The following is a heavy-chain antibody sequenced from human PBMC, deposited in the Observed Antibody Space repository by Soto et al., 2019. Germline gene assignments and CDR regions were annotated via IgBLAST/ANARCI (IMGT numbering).Heavy chain of an antibody. Sequence: SQTLSLTCAISGDSVSSNSAAWNWIRQSPSRGLEWLGRTYYRSRWYNDYAVSVKSRVTINPDTSKNQFSLQLNSVTPEDTAVYYCARDHTFYDILTGYSTNWFDPWGQGTLVTVSS. D-gene: IGHD3-9*01. CDR1: GDSVSSNSAA. CDR3: ARDHTFYDILTGYSTNWFDP. V-gene: IGHV6-1*01. CDR2: TYYRSRWYN. J-gene: IGHJ5*02.